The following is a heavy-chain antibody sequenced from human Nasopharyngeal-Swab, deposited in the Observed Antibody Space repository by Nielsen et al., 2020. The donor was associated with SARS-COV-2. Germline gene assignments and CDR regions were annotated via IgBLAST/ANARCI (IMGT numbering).Heavy chain of an antibody. CDR2: ISRSSSYT. V-gene: IGHV3-21*05. J-gene: IGHJ4*02. CDR3: ARSTSSSWYRPLDY. D-gene: IGHD6-13*01. CDR1: GFTFSSYG. Sequence: GESLKISCAASGFTFSSYGMHWVRQAPGKGLEWVSYISRSSSYTDYADSVKGRFTISRDNAKNSLYLQMDNLRAEDTAVYYCARSTSSSWYRPLDYWGQGTLV.